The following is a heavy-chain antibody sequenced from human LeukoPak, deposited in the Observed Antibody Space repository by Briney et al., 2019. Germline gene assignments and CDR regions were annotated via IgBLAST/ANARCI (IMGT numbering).Heavy chain of an antibody. CDR1: GFTFSSHW. V-gene: IGHV3-7*03. Sequence: SGGSLRLSCAASGFTFSSHWMTWVRQAPGKGLEWVANIKQDGSEKYYVDSVKGRFTVSRDNAKNSLYLQMNSLRAEDTAVYYCARFSRSYCSSTGCSKYFDYWGQGTLVTVSS. CDR3: ARFSRSYCSSTGCSKYFDY. CDR2: IKQDGSEK. D-gene: IGHD2-2*01. J-gene: IGHJ4*02.